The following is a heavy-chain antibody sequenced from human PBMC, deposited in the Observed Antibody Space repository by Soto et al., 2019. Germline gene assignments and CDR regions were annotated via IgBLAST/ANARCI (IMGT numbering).Heavy chain of an antibody. J-gene: IGHJ3*02. D-gene: IGHD2-15*01. CDR1: GFTFSSYG. CDR2: IWYDGSNK. Sequence: GGSLRLSCAASGFTFSSYGMHWVRQAPGKGLEWVAVIWYDGSNKYYADSVKGRFTISRDNAKNTLYLQMNSLRAEDTALYYCAKDIGEVLGYCSGGSCPNAFDIWGQGTMVTVSS. V-gene: IGHV3-33*03. CDR3: AKDIGEVLGYCSGGSCPNAFDI.